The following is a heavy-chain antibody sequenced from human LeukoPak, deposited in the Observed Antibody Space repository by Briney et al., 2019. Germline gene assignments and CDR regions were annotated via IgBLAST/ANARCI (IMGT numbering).Heavy chain of an antibody. CDR1: GFTFYDYA. Sequence: GRSLRLSCAASGFTFYDYAMHWVRQAPGKGLEWVSGISWNSGSIGYADSVKGRFTISRDNAKNSLYLQMNSLRAEDTALYYCAKDAPLDSYYYMDVWGKGTTVTVSS. CDR3: AKDAPLDSYYYMDV. V-gene: IGHV3-9*01. J-gene: IGHJ6*03. CDR2: ISWNSGSI. D-gene: IGHD3/OR15-3a*01.